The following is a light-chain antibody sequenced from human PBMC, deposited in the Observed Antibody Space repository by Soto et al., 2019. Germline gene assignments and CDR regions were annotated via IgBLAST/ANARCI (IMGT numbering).Light chain of an antibody. V-gene: IGLV1-40*01. CDR1: SSNIGFNA. Sequence: QSVLTQPPSASGTPGQRVTLSCSGSSSNIGFNAVNWYQQLPGTAPKLLMYGNNNRPSGVPDRFSGSRSGTSASLAITGLQTEDEGDYYCLSYDSSLRGWVFGGGTKLTVL. J-gene: IGLJ3*02. CDR3: LSYDSSLRGWV. CDR2: GNN.